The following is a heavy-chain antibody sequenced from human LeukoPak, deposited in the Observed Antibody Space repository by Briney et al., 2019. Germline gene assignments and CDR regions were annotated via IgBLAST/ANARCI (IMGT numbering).Heavy chain of an antibody. Sequence: GGSLRLSCAASGFTFSSYAMSWVRQAPGKGLEWVSAISGSGGSTYYADSVKGRFTISRDNSKNTLYLQMNSLRAEDTAVYYCARDFDLDGSGSRYYSGMDVWGQGTTVTVSS. CDR2: ISGSGGST. J-gene: IGHJ6*02. D-gene: IGHD3-10*01. CDR1: GFTFSSYA. CDR3: ARDFDLDGSGSRYYSGMDV. V-gene: IGHV3-23*01.